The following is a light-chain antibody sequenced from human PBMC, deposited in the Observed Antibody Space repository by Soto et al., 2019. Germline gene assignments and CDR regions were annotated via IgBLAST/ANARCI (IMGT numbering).Light chain of an antibody. CDR3: QQCGSSGT. CDR1: QSIRSW. CDR2: GAS. Sequence: RVTTPCRSSQSIRSWVAWYQQKPGQAPRLLIYGASSRATGIPDRFSGSGSGPDFTLISSRLEAEDFAVYYCQQCGSSGTFGQGTKVDIK. V-gene: IGKV3-20*01. J-gene: IGKJ1*01.